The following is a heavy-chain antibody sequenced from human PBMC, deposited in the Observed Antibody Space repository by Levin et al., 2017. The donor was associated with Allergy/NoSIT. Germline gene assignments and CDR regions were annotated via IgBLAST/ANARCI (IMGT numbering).Heavy chain of an antibody. Sequence: ASVKVSCAASGFTFSSYSMNWVRQAPGKGLEWISYISISSTTIYYADSVKGRFTIFRDNAKNSLYLQMNSLRDEDTAVYYCARDLGQWLRHFDYWGQGTLVTVSS. V-gene: IGHV3-48*02. CDR3: ARDLGQWLRHFDY. CDR2: ISISSTTI. D-gene: IGHD5-12*01. J-gene: IGHJ4*02. CDR1: GFTFSSYS.